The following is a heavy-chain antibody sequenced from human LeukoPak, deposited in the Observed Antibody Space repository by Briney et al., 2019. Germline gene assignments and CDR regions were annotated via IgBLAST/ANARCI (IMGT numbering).Heavy chain of an antibody. CDR1: GFTFSSYE. CDR2: ISSSGSTI. D-gene: IGHD6-19*01. Sequence: SGGSLRPSRAASGFTFSSYEMNWVRQAPGKGLEWVSYISSSGSTIYYADSVKGRFTISRDNAKNSLYLQMNSLRDEDTAVYYCARGGYSSGWYEGFDYWGQGTLVSVSS. J-gene: IGHJ4*02. CDR3: ARGGYSSGWYEGFDY. V-gene: IGHV3-48*03.